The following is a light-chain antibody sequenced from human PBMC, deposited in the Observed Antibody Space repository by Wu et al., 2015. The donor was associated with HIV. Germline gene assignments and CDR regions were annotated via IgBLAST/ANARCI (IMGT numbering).Light chain of an antibody. Sequence: DIQMTQSPFTLSASVGDGVTITCRASQSIGRWLAWYQQKPGEAPKNLIYKASTLESGVPSRFSGSGSETEFTLTINSLQPDDFATYYCQQYHSYPRSFGPGTKVDI. CDR2: KAS. V-gene: IGKV1-5*03. J-gene: IGKJ3*01. CDR1: QSIGRW. CDR3: QQYHSYPRS.